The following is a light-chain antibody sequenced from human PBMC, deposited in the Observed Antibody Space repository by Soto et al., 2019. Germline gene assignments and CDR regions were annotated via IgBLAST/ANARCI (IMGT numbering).Light chain of an antibody. CDR3: QQYNSWSWT. J-gene: IGKJ1*01. V-gene: IGKV3-15*01. CDR2: GAS. CDR1: QSFSNN. Sequence: EIEMTQSPATLSVSPGEGATLACRASQSFSNNLAWYQQKADKAPRLLIYGASTRATGIPARFRGSGSGTDLTLTISSWRAEDFAVYYCQQYNSWSWTFGQGTKVEIK.